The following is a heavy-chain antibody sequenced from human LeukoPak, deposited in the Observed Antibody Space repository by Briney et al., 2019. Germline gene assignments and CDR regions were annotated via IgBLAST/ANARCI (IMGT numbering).Heavy chain of an antibody. CDR1: GYTFTSYD. D-gene: IGHD6-13*01. Sequence: GASVKVSCKASGYTFTSYDINWVRQATGQGLEWMGWINPNSGGTYYAQKFQGRVTMTRDTSISTAYMELSRLRSDDTAVYYCARDLTPAAAGPDYWGQGTLVTVSS. V-gene: IGHV1-2*02. CDR3: ARDLTPAAAGPDY. CDR2: INPNSGGT. J-gene: IGHJ4*02.